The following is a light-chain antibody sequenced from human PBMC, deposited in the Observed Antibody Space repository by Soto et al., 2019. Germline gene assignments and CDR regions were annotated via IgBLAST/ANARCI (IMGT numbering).Light chain of an antibody. CDR1: QSVNSD. Sequence: EIVMTQSPATLSVSPGERVDLSCRASQSVNSDLAWYQQKPGQAPRLLIYGASSRATGIPDRFSGSGSGTDFTLTISRLEPEDFAVYYCQQYGSSARTFGQGTKVDI. CDR2: GAS. V-gene: IGKV3-20*01. J-gene: IGKJ1*01. CDR3: QQYGSSART.